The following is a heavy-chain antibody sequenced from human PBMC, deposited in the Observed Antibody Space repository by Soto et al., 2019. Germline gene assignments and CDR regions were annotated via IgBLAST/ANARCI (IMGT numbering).Heavy chain of an antibody. CDR2: VIPIFGTA. D-gene: IGHD3-16*01. J-gene: IGHJ4*02. CDR3: ARDDVLEGAFDY. CDR1: GGTFSSYA. V-gene: IGHV1-69*13. Sequence: SVKVSCKASGGTFSSYAISWVRQAPGQGLEWMGGVIPIFGTANYAQKFQGRVTITADESTSTAYMELSSLRSEDTAVYYCARDDVLEGAFDYWGQGTLVTVSS.